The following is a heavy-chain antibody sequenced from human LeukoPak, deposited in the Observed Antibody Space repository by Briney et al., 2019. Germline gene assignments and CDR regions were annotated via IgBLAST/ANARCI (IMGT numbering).Heavy chain of an antibody. V-gene: IGHV1-18*04. J-gene: IGHJ4*02. CDR3: ARDILTGYLFDY. CDR1: GYTFTGYG. Sequence: ASVKVSCKASGYTFTGYGISWVRQAPGQGLEWMGWISAYNGNTNYAQKLQGRVTMTTDTSASTAYMELRSLRSDDTAVYYCARDILTGYLFDYWGQGTLVTVSS. D-gene: IGHD3-9*01. CDR2: ISAYNGNT.